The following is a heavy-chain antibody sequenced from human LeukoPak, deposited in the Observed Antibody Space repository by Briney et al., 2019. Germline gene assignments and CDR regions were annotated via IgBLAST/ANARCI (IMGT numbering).Heavy chain of an antibody. Sequence: TPSETLSLTCAVYGGSFSRYYWSWIRQSPGKGLEWIAEIDHRGDTNYNPSVKSRVTISVDTSKNQFSLKVRSLSAADTAVYYCARGATIGETGYFDFWGQGTLVTVSS. V-gene: IGHV4-34*01. J-gene: IGHJ4*03. CDR3: ARGATIGETGYFDF. CDR2: IDHRGDT. CDR1: GGSFSRYY. D-gene: IGHD2-21*01.